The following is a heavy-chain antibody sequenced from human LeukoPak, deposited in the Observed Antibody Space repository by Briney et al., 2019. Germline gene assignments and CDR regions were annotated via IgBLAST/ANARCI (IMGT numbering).Heavy chain of an antibody. V-gene: IGHV4-59*01. D-gene: IGHD5-24*01. CDR2: IYYSGRT. J-gene: IGHJ3*02. CDR3: ARGLLDGYTHPAAFDI. CDR1: GCSISNYY. Sequence: SETLSLTGTVSGCSISNYYWSWIRQPPGKGLEWLGYIYYSGRTNYNPSLKSRLTITADTSNNQFSLKLSSGTAADTAVYYCARGLLDGYTHPAAFDIWGQGTMVTVSS.